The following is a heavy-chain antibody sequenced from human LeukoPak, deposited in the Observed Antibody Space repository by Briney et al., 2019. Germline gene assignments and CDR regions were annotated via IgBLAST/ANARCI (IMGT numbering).Heavy chain of an antibody. Sequence: PGGSLRLSCAASGFTFSSYSMNWVRQAPGKGLEGVSSISSSSSYIYYADSVKGRFTISRDNAKNSLYLQMNSLRAEDTAVYYCARDKPYHYGSGSYPFDYWGQGTLVTVSS. CDR1: GFTFSSYS. CDR2: ISSSSSYI. CDR3: ARDKPYHYGSGSYPFDY. J-gene: IGHJ4*02. V-gene: IGHV3-21*01. D-gene: IGHD3-10*01.